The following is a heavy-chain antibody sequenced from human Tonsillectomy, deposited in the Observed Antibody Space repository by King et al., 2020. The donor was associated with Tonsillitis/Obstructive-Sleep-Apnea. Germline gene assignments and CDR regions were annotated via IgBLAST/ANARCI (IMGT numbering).Heavy chain of an antibody. CDR2: IWYDRSNT. CDR1: GFNFSTYG. Sequence: VQLVESGGGVVQPGRSQRLSCAASGFNFSTYGMHWVRQAPGKGLEWVAAIWYDRSNTYYADSLKGLFTISRDNSKNTLYLQMNSLRAEDTALYYCARDEYYGSGNYRYYYGLDVWGQGTTVTVSS. J-gene: IGHJ6*02. D-gene: IGHD3-10*01. V-gene: IGHV3-33*01. CDR3: ARDEYYGSGNYRYYYGLDV.